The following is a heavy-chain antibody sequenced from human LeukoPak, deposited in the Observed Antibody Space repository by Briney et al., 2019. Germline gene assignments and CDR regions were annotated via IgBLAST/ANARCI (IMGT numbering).Heavy chain of an antibody. D-gene: IGHD1-20*01. Sequence: SVKVSCKASGGTFSSYAISWVRQAPGQGLEWMGWIIPIFGTANYAQKFQGRVTITADKSTSTAYMELSSLRSEDTAVYYCARTVTGTPGGYFDYWGQGTLVTVSS. J-gene: IGHJ4*02. CDR2: IIPIFGTA. V-gene: IGHV1-69*06. CDR3: ARTVTGTPGGYFDY. CDR1: GGTFSSYA.